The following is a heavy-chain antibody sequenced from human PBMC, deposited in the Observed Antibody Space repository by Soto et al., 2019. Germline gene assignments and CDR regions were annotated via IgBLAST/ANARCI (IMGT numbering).Heavy chain of an antibody. J-gene: IGHJ4*02. CDR1: GFTFSSYS. D-gene: IGHD3-10*01. CDR3: ARVYGSGTEYYFDY. Sequence: EVQLVESGGGLVKPGGSLRLSCAASGFTFSSYSMNWVRQAPGKGLEWVSSISSSSSYIYYADSVKGRFTISRDNAKNSLYLQMNSLRAEDTAVHYCARVYGSGTEYYFDYWGQGTLVTVSS. CDR2: ISSSSSYI. V-gene: IGHV3-21*01.